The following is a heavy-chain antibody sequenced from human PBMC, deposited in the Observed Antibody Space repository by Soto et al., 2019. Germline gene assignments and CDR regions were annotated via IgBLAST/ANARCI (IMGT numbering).Heavy chain of an antibody. CDR2: ISAYNGNT. V-gene: IGHV1-18*01. CDR1: GGTFTSYG. J-gene: IGHJ4*02. CDR3: ARVVAATDCFGY. D-gene: IGHD2-15*01. Sequence: ASVKVSCKASGGTFTSYGISWVRQAPGQGLEWMGWISAYNGNTNYAQKLQGRVTMTTDTSTSTAYMELRSLRSDDTAVYYCARVVAATDCFGYWGQGTLVTVPQ.